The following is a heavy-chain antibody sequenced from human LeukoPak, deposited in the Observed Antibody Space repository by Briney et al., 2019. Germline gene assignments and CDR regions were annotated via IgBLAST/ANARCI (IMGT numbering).Heavy chain of an antibody. D-gene: IGHD6-19*01. Sequence: GGSLRLSCAASEFTFSSYGMHWVRQAPGKGLEWVTFIRYDGSTQYYINSVKGRFTISRDNAKNTMYLQMNSLRAEDTAVYYCARIIIAVAGIDYWGQGTLDTVSS. CDR1: EFTFSSYG. J-gene: IGHJ4*02. CDR3: ARIIIAVAGIDY. CDR2: IRYDGSTQ. V-gene: IGHV3-30*02.